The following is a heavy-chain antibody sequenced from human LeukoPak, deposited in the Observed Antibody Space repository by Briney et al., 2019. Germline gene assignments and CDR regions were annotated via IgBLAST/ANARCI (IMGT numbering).Heavy chain of an antibody. V-gene: IGHV2-5*01. D-gene: IGHD2/OR15-2a*01. J-gene: IGHJ4*02. CDR2: IYWHDDK. CDR3: ARYSFPSNSNTYSFEY. CDR1: GFSLNTPGVG. Sequence: SGPTLVSPTQTLTLTCTFSGFSLNTPGVGVGWIRQPPGKALGWLALIYWHDDKRYSPSLKSRLTITKDSSKNQVVLTMTNMDPVDTATYYCARYSFPSNSNTYSFEYWGQGSLLTVSS.